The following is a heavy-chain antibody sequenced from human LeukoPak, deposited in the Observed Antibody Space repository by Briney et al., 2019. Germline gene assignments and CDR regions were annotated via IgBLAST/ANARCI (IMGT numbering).Heavy chain of an antibody. D-gene: IGHD3-3*01. Sequence: SSETLSLTCTVSGGSISSYYWSWIRQPPGKGLEWIGYIYYSGSTNYNPSLKSRVTISVDTSKNQFSLKLSSVTAADTAVYYCARRTGSGYYVFDYWGQGTLVTVSS. J-gene: IGHJ4*02. CDR1: GGSISSYY. CDR3: ARRTGSGYYVFDY. CDR2: IYYSGST. V-gene: IGHV4-59*01.